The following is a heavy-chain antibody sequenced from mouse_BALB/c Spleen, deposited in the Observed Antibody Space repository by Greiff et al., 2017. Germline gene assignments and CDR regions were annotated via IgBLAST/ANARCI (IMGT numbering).Heavy chain of an antibody. D-gene: IGHD1-1*01. J-gene: IGHJ2*01. V-gene: IGHV1-14*01. CDR2: INPYNDGT. Sequence: VQLQQSGPELVKPGASVKMSCKASGYTFTSYVMHWVKQKPGQGLEWIGYINPYNDGTKYNEKFKGKATLTSDKSSSTAYMELSSLTSEDSAVYYCARSAHYGSSYFDYWGQGTTLTVSS. CDR3: ARSAHYGSSYFDY. CDR1: GYTFTSYV.